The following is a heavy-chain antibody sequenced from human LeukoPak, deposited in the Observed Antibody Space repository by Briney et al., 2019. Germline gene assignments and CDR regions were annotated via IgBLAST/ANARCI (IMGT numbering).Heavy chain of an antibody. V-gene: IGHV4-34*01. CDR2: INHSGST. Sequence: SETLSLTCAVYGGSFSGYYWSWIRQPPGKGLEWIGEINHSGSTNYNPSLKSRVTISVDTSKNQFSLKLSSVTAADTAVYYCVGYYYDSSGYYENATFDYWGQGTLVTVSS. D-gene: IGHD3-22*01. CDR3: VGYYYDSSGYYENATFDY. CDR1: GGSFSGYY. J-gene: IGHJ4*02.